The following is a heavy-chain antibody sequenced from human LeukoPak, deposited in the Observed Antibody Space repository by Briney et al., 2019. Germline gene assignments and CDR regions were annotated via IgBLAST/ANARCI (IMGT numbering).Heavy chain of an antibody. D-gene: IGHD3-3*01. CDR2: INHSGST. CDR1: GGSFSGYY. Sequence: PSETLSLTCAAYGGSFSGYYWSWIRQPPGKGLEWIGEINHSGSTNYNPSLKSRVTISVDTSKNQFSLKLSSVTAADTAVYYCARGDDFWSGYYKGYFDYWGQGTLVTVSS. V-gene: IGHV4-34*01. J-gene: IGHJ4*02. CDR3: ARGDDFWSGYYKGYFDY.